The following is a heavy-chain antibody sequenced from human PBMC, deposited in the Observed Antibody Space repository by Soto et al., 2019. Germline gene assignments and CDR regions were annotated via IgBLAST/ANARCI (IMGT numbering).Heavy chain of an antibody. CDR2: VIPIIGEG. CDR1: GGTFSSQT. V-gene: IGHV1-69*02. Sequence: QVQLVQSGAEVKEPGSSVKVSCKVSGGTFSSQTINWVRQVPGQGLEWMGSVIPIIGEGKYAQSFLGRVTITAERPTSTAYMELSSLRSEDTALYYCARPAVNDLDADSSAFDIWGQGTMVTVSS. D-gene: IGHD1-1*01. CDR3: ARPAVNDLDADSSAFDI. J-gene: IGHJ3*02.